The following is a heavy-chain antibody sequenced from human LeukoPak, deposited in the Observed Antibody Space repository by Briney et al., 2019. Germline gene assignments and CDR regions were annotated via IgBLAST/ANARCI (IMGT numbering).Heavy chain of an antibody. CDR3: ARLNVLSNSVLHHVSR. CDR1: GGSISDYY. V-gene: IGHV4-59*08. Sequence: SETLSLTCTVSGGSISDYYWSWIWQPPGKGLEWIAYINYSGNTDYNPSLKSRVTISVDTSKNHFSLKLNSVTAADTAVYYCARLNVLSNSVLHHVSRWGQGTLVTVSS. J-gene: IGHJ4*02. CDR2: INYSGNT. D-gene: IGHD6-13*01.